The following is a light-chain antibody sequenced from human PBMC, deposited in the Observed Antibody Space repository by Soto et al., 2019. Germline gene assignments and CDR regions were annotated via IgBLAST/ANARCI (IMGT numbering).Light chain of an antibody. CDR1: PSINSW. V-gene: IGKV1-5*03. Sequence: DIQMTQSPYNLSASVGDIVPMTCRASPSINSWLAWYQQTPGKAPKLLIYKASTLQSVVPARFSSSGSGTEFTLTVSSLQPDDFASYYCHHYHNYPPTFGGGTKVEIK. CDR3: HHYHNYPPT. CDR2: KAS. J-gene: IGKJ4*01.